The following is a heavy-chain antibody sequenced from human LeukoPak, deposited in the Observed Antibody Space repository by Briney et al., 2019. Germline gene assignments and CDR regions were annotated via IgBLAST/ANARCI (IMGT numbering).Heavy chain of an antibody. J-gene: IGHJ4*02. CDR1: GFTVSSNY. D-gene: IGHD3-22*01. CDR2: IFSGGST. V-gene: IGHV3-66*01. CDR3: ARGASGYYWTC. Sequence: GGSLRLSCAASGFTVSSNYMSWVRQAPGKGLEWVSVIFSGGSTYYADSVKGRFTISRDNFKNTLYLQMNSLRAEDTAVYYCARGASGYYWTCWGQGTLVTVSS.